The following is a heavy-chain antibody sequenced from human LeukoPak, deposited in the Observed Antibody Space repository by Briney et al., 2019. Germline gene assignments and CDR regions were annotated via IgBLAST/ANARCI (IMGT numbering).Heavy chain of an antibody. D-gene: IGHD3-10*01. CDR3: AKDFDYYGSGSYSFFDN. J-gene: IGHJ4*02. CDR2: IYSGGST. Sequence: GGSLRLSCAASGFTVSSNYMSWVRQAPGKGLEWVSVIYSGGSTYYADSVKGKFIISRDNSKNTLYLQMNSLRAEDTAVYYCAKDFDYYGSGSYSFFDNWGQGTLVTVSS. CDR1: GFTVSSNY. V-gene: IGHV3-66*01.